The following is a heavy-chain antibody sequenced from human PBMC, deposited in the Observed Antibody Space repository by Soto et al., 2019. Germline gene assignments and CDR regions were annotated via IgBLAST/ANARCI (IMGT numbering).Heavy chain of an antibody. J-gene: IGHJ4*02. CDR2: IYWDDDK. V-gene: IGHV2-5*02. D-gene: IGHD5-18*01. CDR3: AHSSKWIQLWSLDY. Sequence: QITLKESGPTLVKPTQTLTLTCTFSGFSLSTSGVGVGWIRQPPGKALERLALIYWDDDKRYSPSLKSRLTITKDTSKNQLVLTMTNMDPVDTATYYCAHSSKWIQLWSLDYWGQGTLVTVSS. CDR1: GFSLSTSGVG.